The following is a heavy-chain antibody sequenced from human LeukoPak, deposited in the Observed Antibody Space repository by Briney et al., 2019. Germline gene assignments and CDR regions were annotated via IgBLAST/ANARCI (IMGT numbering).Heavy chain of an antibody. CDR2: MSFDGSYK. J-gene: IGHJ4*02. CDR1: GFTFRRYV. Sequence: PGRSLRLSCAASGFTFRRYVMHWVRQAPGKGLEWVAAMSFDGSYKYYADSVKGRFTISRDNSNNTLSLEMSSLRAEDTAVYFCARGKGGPFKYWGQGTLVTVSS. CDR3: ARGKGGPFKY. D-gene: IGHD2-15*01. V-gene: IGHV3-30*15.